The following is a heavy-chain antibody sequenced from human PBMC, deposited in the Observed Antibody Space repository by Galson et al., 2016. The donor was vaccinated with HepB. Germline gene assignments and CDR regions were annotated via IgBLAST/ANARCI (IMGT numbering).Heavy chain of an antibody. Sequence: SLRLSCAASGFTFSKFAISWASQAPGKGLEWVSGISATGSRIYSADSVKGRFTISRDNSNNTLYLQMHSLRSEDTAVYYCAKDPPVTADPNDAFDVWGRGTKVTVSS. CDR1: GFTFSKFA. CDR3: AKDPPVTADPNDAFDV. J-gene: IGHJ3*01. D-gene: IGHD4-17*01. V-gene: IGHV3-23*01. CDR2: ISATGSRI.